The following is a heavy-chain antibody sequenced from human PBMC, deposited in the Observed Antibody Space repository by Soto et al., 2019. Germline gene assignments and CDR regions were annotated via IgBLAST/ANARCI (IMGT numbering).Heavy chain of an antibody. D-gene: IGHD4-4*01. J-gene: IGHJ4*02. CDR1: GYTFSTYY. Sequence: QVQLVQSGAEVKKPGASVKVSCKASGYTFSTYYMHWVRQAPGQGYEWMGIINPSGGSTTYAQKFQGRVTMTRDTSTTTVYMELSSLKSEDTAVYYCARYDYNGYYFDYWGQGILVTVSS. CDR3: ARYDYNGYYFDY. V-gene: IGHV1-46*01. CDR2: INPSGGST.